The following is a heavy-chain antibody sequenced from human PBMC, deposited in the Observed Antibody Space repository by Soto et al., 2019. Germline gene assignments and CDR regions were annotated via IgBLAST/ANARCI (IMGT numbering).Heavy chain of an antibody. CDR3: ARAEYCSVGSCYPTAWFDP. Sequence: VQLVESGGGLVQPGGSLRLSCAASGFTFSSYAMHWVRQAPGKGLEYVSAISSNGGTTYYANSVKGRFTISRDNSKNTLYLQMGSLGAEDMAVYYCARAEYCSVGSCYPTAWFDPWGQGTLVTVSS. J-gene: IGHJ5*02. V-gene: IGHV3-64*01. D-gene: IGHD2-15*01. CDR2: ISSNGGTT. CDR1: GFTFSSYA.